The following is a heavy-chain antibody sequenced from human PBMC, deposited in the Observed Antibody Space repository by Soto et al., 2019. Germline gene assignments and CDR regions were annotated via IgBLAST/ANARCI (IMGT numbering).Heavy chain of an antibody. Sequence: ASLKVSCKASGYTFTGYYMHWVRQAPGQGLEWMGWINPNSGGTNYAQKFQGWVTMTRDTSISTAYMELSRLRSDDTAVYYCARAGTNYYGMDVWGQGTTVTVS. V-gene: IGHV1-2*04. CDR2: INPNSGGT. J-gene: IGHJ6*02. D-gene: IGHD1-1*01. CDR3: ARAGTNYYGMDV. CDR1: GYTFTGYY.